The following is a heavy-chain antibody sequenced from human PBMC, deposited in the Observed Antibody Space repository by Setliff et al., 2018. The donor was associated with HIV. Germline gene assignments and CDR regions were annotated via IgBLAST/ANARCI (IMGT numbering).Heavy chain of an antibody. Sequence: ASVKVSCKPSGYTFTAYGLSWVRQAPGQGLEWMGWIATYSDETSSSQNLQGRLTMTTDASTGTAYMELRSLRSEDTAVYYCARDLTVAGPGYYYYYGMDVWGQGTTVTVSS. CDR1: GYTFTAYG. CDR2: IATYSDET. J-gene: IGHJ6*02. D-gene: IGHD6-19*01. V-gene: IGHV1-18*01. CDR3: ARDLTVAGPGYYYYYGMDV.